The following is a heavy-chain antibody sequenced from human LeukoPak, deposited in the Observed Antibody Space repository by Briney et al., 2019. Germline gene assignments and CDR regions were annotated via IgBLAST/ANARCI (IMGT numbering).Heavy chain of an antibody. CDR2: INPSGGST. J-gene: IGHJ4*02. CDR1: GYSFTGYY. V-gene: IGHV1-46*01. CDR3: ASRRYSSGYYHDY. Sequence: ASVKVSCKASGYSFTGYYIHWVRQAPGQGLEWMGIINPSGGSTSYAQKFQGRVTMTRDTSTSTVYMELSSLRSEDTAVYYCASRRYSSGYYHDYWGQGTLVTVSS. D-gene: IGHD3-22*01.